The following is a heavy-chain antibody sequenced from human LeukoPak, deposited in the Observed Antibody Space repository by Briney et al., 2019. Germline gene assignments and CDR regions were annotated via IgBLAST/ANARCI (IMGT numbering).Heavy chain of an antibody. J-gene: IGHJ4*02. Sequence: GGSLRVSCAASGFTFSESYMRWIRQAPGKGLEWVAVISYDGSNKYYADSVQGRFTVSRDNSKNTMSLQMNSLRAEDTGVYHCASTGMTTNDYWGQGNLVTVSS. CDR3: ASTGMTTNDY. V-gene: IGHV3-30-3*01. CDR1: GFTFSESY. D-gene: IGHD4-11*01. CDR2: ISYDGSNK.